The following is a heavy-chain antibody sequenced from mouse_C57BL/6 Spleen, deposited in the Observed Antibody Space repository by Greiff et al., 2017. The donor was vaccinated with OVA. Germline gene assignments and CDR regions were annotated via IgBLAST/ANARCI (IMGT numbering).Heavy chain of an antibody. V-gene: IGHV1-26*01. Sequence: VQLQQSGPELVKPGASVKISCKASGYTFTDYYMNWVKQSHGKSLEWIGDINPNNGGTSYNQKFKGKATLTVDKSSSTAYMELRSLTSEDSAVYYCARAPYGNYNAMDYRGQGTSVTVSS. J-gene: IGHJ4*01. D-gene: IGHD2-1*01. CDR3: ARAPYGNYNAMDY. CDR2: INPNNGGT. CDR1: GYTFTDYY.